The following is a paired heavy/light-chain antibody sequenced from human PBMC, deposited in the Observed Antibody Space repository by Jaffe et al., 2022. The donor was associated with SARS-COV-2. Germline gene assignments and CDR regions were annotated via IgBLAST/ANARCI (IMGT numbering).Heavy chain of an antibody. CDR3: ARGLAGYCSGGSCYSRLDMGFDI. V-gene: IGHV3-11*01. CDR2: ISSSGSTI. J-gene: IGHJ3*02. D-gene: IGHD2-15*01. CDR1: GFTFSDYY. Sequence: QVQLVESGGGLVKPGGSLRLSCAASGFTFSDYYMSWIRQAPGKGLEWVSYISSSGSTIYYADSVKGRFTISRDNAKNSLYLQMNSLRAEDTAVYYCARGLAGYCSGGSCYSRLDMGFDIWGQGTMVTVSS.
Light chain of an antibody. CDR2: QDS. J-gene: IGLJ2*01. Sequence: SYELTQPPSVSVSPGQTASITCSGDKLGDKYACWYQQKPGQSPVLVIYQDSKRPSGIPERFSGSNSGNTATLTISGTQAMDEADYYCQAWDSSNVVFGGGTKLTVL. V-gene: IGLV3-1*01. CDR1: KLGDKY. CDR3: QAWDSSNVV.